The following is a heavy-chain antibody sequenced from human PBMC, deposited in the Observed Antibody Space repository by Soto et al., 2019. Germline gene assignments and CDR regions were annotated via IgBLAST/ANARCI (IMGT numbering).Heavy chain of an antibody. D-gene: IGHD6-13*01. CDR3: ARAVIAAAGVFDY. J-gene: IGHJ4*02. CDR2: IYHSGST. V-gene: IGHV4-4*02. Sequence: QVQLQESGPGLVKPSGTLSLTCAVSSGSISSSNWWSWVRQPPGKGLEWIGEIYHSGSTNYNPSLKRRVTISVDKSKNQFSLKLSSVTAADTAVYYCARAVIAAAGVFDYWGQGTLVTVSS. CDR1: SGSISSSNW.